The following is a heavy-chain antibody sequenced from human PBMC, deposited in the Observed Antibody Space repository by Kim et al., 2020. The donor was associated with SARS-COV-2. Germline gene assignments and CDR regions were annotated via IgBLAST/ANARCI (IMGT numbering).Heavy chain of an antibody. J-gene: IGHJ4*02. V-gene: IGHV3-11*06. D-gene: IGHD3-16*02. Sequence: RFTISRDNAKNSLYLQMNSLRAEDTAVYYCARSHYDYVWGSYRPVPFDYWGQGTLVTVSS. CDR3: ARSHYDYVWGSYRPVPFDY.